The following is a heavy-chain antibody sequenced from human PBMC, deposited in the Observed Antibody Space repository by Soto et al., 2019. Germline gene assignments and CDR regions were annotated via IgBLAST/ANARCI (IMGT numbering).Heavy chain of an antibody. J-gene: IGHJ4*02. CDR2: ISYDGSNK. CDR3: ATDLVTVTPLEY. D-gene: IGHD4-4*01. V-gene: IGHV3-30*03. CDR1: GFTFSSYG. Sequence: QVQLVESGGGVVQPGRSLRLSCAASGFTFSSYGMHWARQAPGKGLEWVAVISYDGSNKYYADSVKGRFTISRDNSKNTLYLQMNSLRAEVTAVYYCATDLVTVTPLEYWRQVTLVTVSS.